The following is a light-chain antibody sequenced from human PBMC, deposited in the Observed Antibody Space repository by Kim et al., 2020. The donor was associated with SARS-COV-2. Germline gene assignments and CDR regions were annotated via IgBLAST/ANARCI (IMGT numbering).Light chain of an antibody. CDR1: QSINNW. V-gene: IGKV1-5*01. J-gene: IGKJ5*01. CDR3: QQYTSYSIT. CDR2: DAS. Sequence: GDRVTITCRASQSINNWVAWYQQKPGKAPNLLISDASSLKSGVPSRFSGSGSGTVFTLTISSLQPDDFATYYFQQYTSYSITFGQWTRL.